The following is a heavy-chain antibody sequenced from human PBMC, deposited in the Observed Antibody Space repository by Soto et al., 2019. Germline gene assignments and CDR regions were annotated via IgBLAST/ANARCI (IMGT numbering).Heavy chain of an antibody. Sequence: SETLSVTCVFYVGSFSVYYWSWIRQPPGKGLEWIGEINHSGSTNYNPSLKSRVTISVDTSKNQFSLNLSSVTAADTAVYYCAAGDLRTNYYYGMDVWGQGTTVTVSS. CDR2: INHSGST. CDR1: VGSFSVYY. J-gene: IGHJ6*01. V-gene: IGHV4-34*01. D-gene: IGHD3-3*01. CDR3: AAGDLRTNYYYGMDV.